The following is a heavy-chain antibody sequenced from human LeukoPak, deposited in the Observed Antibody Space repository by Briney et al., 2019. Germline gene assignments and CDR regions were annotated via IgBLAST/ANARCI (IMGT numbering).Heavy chain of an antibody. CDR2: ISDDGSSK. CDR3: ARDAWVKTILIGGNYFEY. D-gene: IGHD3-16*01. CDR1: GFTFRSYA. V-gene: IGHV3-30-3*01. Sequence: PGGSLRLSCTASGFTFRSYAMHWVRQAPGKGLEWVAIISDDGSSKYYADSVKGRFTISRDNSKNTLYLQMNSLRGEDTAVYYCARDAWVKTILIGGNYFEYWGQGTLVTASS. J-gene: IGHJ4*02.